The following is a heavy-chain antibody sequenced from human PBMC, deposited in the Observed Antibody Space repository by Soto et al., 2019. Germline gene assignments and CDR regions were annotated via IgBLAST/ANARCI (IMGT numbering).Heavy chain of an antibody. CDR3: TRTLEVVVVVAATHDAFDI. D-gene: IGHD2-15*01. CDR1: GFTFGDYA. J-gene: IGHJ3*02. V-gene: IGHV3-49*03. Sequence: PGGSLRLSCTASGFTFGDYAMSWFRQAPGKGLEWVGFIRSKAYGGTTEYVASVKGRFTISRDDSKSIAYLQMNSLKTEDTAVYYCTRTLEVVVVVAATHDAFDIWGQGTMVTVSS. CDR2: IRSKAYGGTT.